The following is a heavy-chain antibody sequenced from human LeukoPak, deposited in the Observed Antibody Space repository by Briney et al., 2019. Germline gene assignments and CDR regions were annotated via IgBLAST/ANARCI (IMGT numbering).Heavy chain of an antibody. J-gene: IGHJ3*02. CDR2: ISYDGSNK. CDR3: ARVDPTPREAAFDI. CDR1: GFTFSSYA. V-gene: IGHV3-30*01. Sequence: GGSLRLSCAASGFTFSSYAMHWVRQAPGKGLEWVAVISYDGSNKYYADSVKGRFTISRDNSKSTLYLQMNSLRAEDTAVYYCARVDPTPREAAFDIWGQGTMVTVSS.